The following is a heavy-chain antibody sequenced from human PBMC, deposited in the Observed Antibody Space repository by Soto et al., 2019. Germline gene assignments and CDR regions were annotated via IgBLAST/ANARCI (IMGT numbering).Heavy chain of an antibody. CDR1: GGSISSYY. V-gene: IGHV4-59*01. CDR3: ARDPCGGDCYFDL. D-gene: IGHD2-21*01. Sequence: QVQLQESGPGLVKPSETLSLTCTVSGGSISSYYWSWIRQPPGKGLEWIGYIYYSGSTNYNPSLKSRVTISVEPAKKQFSLKLSSVTAAEPAVYFRARDPCGGDCYFDLWGRGTLVTVSS. CDR2: IYYSGST. J-gene: IGHJ2*01.